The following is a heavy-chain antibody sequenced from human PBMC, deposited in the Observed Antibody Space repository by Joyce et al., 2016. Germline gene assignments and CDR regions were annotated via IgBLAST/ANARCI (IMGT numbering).Heavy chain of an antibody. D-gene: IGHD5-24*01. CDR2: IDWDDDE. J-gene: IGHJ2*01. CDR1: GFPLTTSGVR. V-gene: IGHV2-70*04. CDR3: GRIPSGDVFDL. Sequence: QLTLKESGPALVRPTQTLTLTCTFSGFPLTTSGVRVGWIRQPPGKALEWLAHIDWDDDEFYSSSLKTRLTISKDTSKNQVVLTVANVEPADTATYYCGRIPSGDVFDLWGRGILVTVSS.